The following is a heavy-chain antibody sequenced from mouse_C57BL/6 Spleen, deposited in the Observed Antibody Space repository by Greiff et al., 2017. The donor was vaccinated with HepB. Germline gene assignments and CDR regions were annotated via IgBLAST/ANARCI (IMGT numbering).Heavy chain of an antibody. CDR3: ARFLYDYGYAMDY. J-gene: IGHJ4*01. CDR2: IYPGSGST. CDR1: GYTFTSYW. Sequence: QVQLQQSGAELVKPGASVKMSCKASGYTFTSYWITWVKQRPGQGLEWIGDIYPGSGSTNYNEKFKSKATLTVDTSSSTAYMQLSSLTSEDSAVYYCARFLYDYGYAMDYWGQGTSVTVSS. V-gene: IGHV1-55*01. D-gene: IGHD2-4*01.